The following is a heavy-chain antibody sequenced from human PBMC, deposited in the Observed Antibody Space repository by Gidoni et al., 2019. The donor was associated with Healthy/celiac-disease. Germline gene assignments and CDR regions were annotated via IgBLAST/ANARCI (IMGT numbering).Heavy chain of an antibody. CDR2: IKSKTDGGTT. CDR1: GFTFSNAW. D-gene: IGHD2-15*01. J-gene: IGHJ6*02. CDR3: TTLEVVAAHYYYGMDV. Sequence: EVQLVESGGGLVKPGGSLRLSCAASGFTFSNAWMNWVRQAPGKGLEWVGRIKSKTDGGTTDYAAPVKGRFTISRDDSKNTLYLQMNSLKTEDTAVYYCTTLEVVAAHYYYGMDVWGQGTTVTVSS. V-gene: IGHV3-15*07.